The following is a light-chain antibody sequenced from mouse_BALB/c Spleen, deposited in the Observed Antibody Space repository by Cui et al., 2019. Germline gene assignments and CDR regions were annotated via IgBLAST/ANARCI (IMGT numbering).Light chain of an antibody. CDR2: AAT. CDR1: ENLYSN. V-gene: IGKV12-46*01. J-gene: IGKJ1*01. Sequence: DIQMTQSPASLSVSVGETVTITCRASENLYSNLAGYQQKQGKAPQLLVYAATNLADGVPSRFSGSGSGTQYSLKINSLQSEDFGSYYCQHFWGTPPTFGGGTKLEIK. CDR3: QHFWGTPPT.